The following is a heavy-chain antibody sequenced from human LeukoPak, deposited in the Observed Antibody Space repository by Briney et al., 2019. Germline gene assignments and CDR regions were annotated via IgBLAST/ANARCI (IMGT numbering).Heavy chain of an antibody. CDR3: ARSRRDGYNFSPFDI. D-gene: IGHD5-24*01. Sequence: GESLKISCQGSGYIFTSYWIGWVRQMPGKGLEWMGIIYPGDSDTRYSPSFQGQVTISADKSINTAYLQWSSLKASDTAMYYCARSRRDGYNFSPFDIWGQGTMVTVSS. CDR1: GYIFTSYW. J-gene: IGHJ3*02. V-gene: IGHV5-51*01. CDR2: IYPGDSDT.